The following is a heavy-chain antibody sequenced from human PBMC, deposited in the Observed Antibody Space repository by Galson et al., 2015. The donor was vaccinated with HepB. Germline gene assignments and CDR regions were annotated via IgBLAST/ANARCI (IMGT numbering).Heavy chain of an antibody. J-gene: IGHJ4*02. D-gene: IGHD1-26*01. CDR1: GFIFSDYY. CDR2: TTGSGDTM. V-gene: IGHV3-11*01. CDR3: AGTGSNSY. Sequence: SLRLSCAASGFIFSDYYMSWIRQTPGKGLEWVSYTTGSGDTMFYADSVRGRFTVSRDNAKNSLYLQMNSLRAEDTAVYYCAGTGSNSYWGQGTLVTVSS.